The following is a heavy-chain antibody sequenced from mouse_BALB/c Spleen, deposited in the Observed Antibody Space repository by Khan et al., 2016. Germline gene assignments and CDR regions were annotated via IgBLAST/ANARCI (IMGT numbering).Heavy chain of an antibody. J-gene: IGHJ2*01. CDR2: INPDSSTI. CDR1: GFDFSRYW. V-gene: IGHV4-1*02. Sequence: EVKLLESGGGLVQPGGSLKLSCAASGFDFSRYWMSWVRQAPGKGLEWIGEINPDSSTINYTPSLKDKFIISRYNAKNTLYLQMSKVRSEDTALFYCTRLYYYGTSDYWGQGTTLTVSS. D-gene: IGHD1-1*01. CDR3: TRLYYYGTSDY.